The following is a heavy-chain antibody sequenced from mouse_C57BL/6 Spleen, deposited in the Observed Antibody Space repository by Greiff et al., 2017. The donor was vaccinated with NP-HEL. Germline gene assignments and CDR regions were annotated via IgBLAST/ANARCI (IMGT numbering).Heavy chain of an antibody. CDR3: ARLTTVVAPYYAMDD. D-gene: IGHD1-1*01. CDR2: ILPGSGST. Sequence: QVQLQQSGAELLKPGASVKLSCKATGYTFTGYWIEWVKQRPGHGPEWIGEILPGSGSTNYNEKFKGKTKFTADTSSNTAYMQRSSLTTEDSAISDFARLTTVVAPYYAMDDWGQGTSVTVAA. J-gene: IGHJ4*01. V-gene: IGHV1-9*01. CDR1: GYTFTGYW.